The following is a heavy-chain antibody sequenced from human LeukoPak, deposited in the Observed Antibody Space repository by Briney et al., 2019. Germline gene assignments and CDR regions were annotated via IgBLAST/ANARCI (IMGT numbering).Heavy chain of an antibody. V-gene: IGHV1-8*03. Sequence: GASVKVSCKASGYTFTSYDINWVRQATGRGLEWMGWMNPNSGNTGYAQKFQGRVTITRNTSISTAYMELSSQRSEDTAVYYCARAGRKAGAFDIWGQGTMVTVSS. D-gene: IGHD1-14*01. CDR1: GYTFTSYD. CDR3: ARAGRKAGAFDI. CDR2: MNPNSGNT. J-gene: IGHJ3*02.